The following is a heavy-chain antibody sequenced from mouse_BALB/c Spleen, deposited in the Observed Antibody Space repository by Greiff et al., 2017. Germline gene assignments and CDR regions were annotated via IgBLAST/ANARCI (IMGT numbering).Heavy chain of an antibody. J-gene: IGHJ1*01. Sequence: EVKVVESGGCLVKPGGSLKLSCAASGFTFSSYAMSWVRQTPEKRLEWVATISSGGSYTYYPDSVKGRFTISRDNAKNTLYLQMSSLRSEDTAMYYCARTEMVRYFDVWGAGTTVTVSS. CDR2: ISSGGSYT. CDR1: GFTFSSYA. CDR3: ARTEMVRYFDV. V-gene: IGHV5-9-3*01. D-gene: IGHD2-1*01.